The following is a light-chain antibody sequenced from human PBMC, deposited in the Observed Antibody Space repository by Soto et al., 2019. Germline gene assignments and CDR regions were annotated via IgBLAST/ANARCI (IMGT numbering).Light chain of an antibody. CDR1: QSIGYS. J-gene: IGKJ2*01. Sequence: IVMTQSPATLSVSPGERVTLSCRASQSIGYSLAWYQQKPGQAPRLLIQGASNRATDIPVRFSGSGSGTEFTLTISSLQSEDFAVYYCQQYKNWYTFGQGTKLEIK. CDR3: QQYKNWYT. CDR2: GAS. V-gene: IGKV3-15*01.